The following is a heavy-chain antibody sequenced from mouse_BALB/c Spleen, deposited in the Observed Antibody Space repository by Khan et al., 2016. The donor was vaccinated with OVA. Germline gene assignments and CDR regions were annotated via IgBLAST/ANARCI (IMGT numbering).Heavy chain of an antibody. CDR2: IWSGGST. CDR3: ARRGYYYGRGAWFAY. CDR1: GFSLTNYS. Sequence: QIQLVQSGPGLVQPSQSLSITCTVSGFSLTNYSVHWVRQSPGKGLEWLGVIWSGGSTDYNAAFISRLSISKDNSKSHVFFKMNSLQAYDTAIYYCARRGYYYGRGAWFAYWGQGTLVTVSA. J-gene: IGHJ3*01. D-gene: IGHD1-1*01. V-gene: IGHV2-2*01.